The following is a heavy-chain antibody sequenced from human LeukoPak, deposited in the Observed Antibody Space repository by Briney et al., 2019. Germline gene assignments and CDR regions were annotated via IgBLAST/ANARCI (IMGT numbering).Heavy chain of an antibody. D-gene: IGHD3-22*01. CDR1: GGSISSYY. Sequence: PSETLSLTCTVSGGSISSYYWSWIRQPPGKGLEWIGYIYYSGSTNYNPSLKGRVTISVDTSKNQFSLKLSSVTAADTAVYYCATLSMIDAFDIWGQGTMVTVSS. J-gene: IGHJ3*02. V-gene: IGHV4-59*01. CDR3: ATLSMIDAFDI. CDR2: IYYSGST.